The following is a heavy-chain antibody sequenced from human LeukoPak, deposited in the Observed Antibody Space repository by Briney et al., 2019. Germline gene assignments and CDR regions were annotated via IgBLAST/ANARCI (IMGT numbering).Heavy chain of an antibody. J-gene: IGHJ3*02. CDR2: IIPIFGTA. D-gene: IGHD3-16*01. CDR1: GGTFSSCA. Sequence: SVKVSCKASGGTFSSCAISWVRQAPGQGLEWMGRIIPIFGTANYAQKFQGRVTITTDESTSTAYMELSSLRSEDTAVHYCARAGRGTDAFDIWGQGTMVTVSS. CDR3: ARAGRGTDAFDI. V-gene: IGHV1-69*05.